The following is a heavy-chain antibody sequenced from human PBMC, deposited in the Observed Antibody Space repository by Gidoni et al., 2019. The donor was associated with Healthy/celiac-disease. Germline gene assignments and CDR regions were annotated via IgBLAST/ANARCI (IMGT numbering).Heavy chain of an antibody. Sequence: QLQLQESGSGPVKPSQTLSLTCAVSGGSISSGGYSWSWIRQPPGKGLEWIGYIYHSGSTYYNPSLKSRVTISVDRSKNQFSLKLSSVTAADTAVYYCARAFRYHDKTRAFDIWGQGTMVTVSS. D-gene: IGHD1-1*01. CDR3: ARAFRYHDKTRAFDI. CDR1: GGSISSGGYS. CDR2: IYHSGST. V-gene: IGHV4-30-2*01. J-gene: IGHJ3*02.